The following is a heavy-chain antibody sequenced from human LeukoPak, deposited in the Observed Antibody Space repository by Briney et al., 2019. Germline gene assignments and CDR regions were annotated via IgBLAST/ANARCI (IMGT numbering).Heavy chain of an antibody. CDR2: IYHSGST. J-gene: IGHJ4*02. CDR3: ARSGYYTGHFDY. V-gene: IGHV4-30-2*01. CDR1: GGSISSGGYS. Sequence: PSETLSLTCAVSGGSISSGGYSWSWIRQPPGKGLEWIGYIYHSGSTYYNPSLKSRVTISVDRSRNQFSLKPSSVTAADTAVYYCARSGYYTGHFDYWGQGTLVTVSS. D-gene: IGHD3-22*01.